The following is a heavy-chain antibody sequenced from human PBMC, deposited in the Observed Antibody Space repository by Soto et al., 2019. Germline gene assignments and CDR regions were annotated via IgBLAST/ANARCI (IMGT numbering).Heavy chain of an antibody. CDR2: IYYSGST. D-gene: IGHD6-19*01. V-gene: IGHV4-59*01. J-gene: IGHJ6*02. CDR1: GGSISSYY. CDR3: ARAEIPVAGSHARYYYYGMDV. Sequence: PSETLSLTXTVSGGSISSYYWSWIRQPPGKGLEWIGYIYYSGSTNYNPSLKSRVTISVDTSKNQFSLKLSSVTAADTAVYYCARAEIPVAGSHARYYYYGMDVWGQGTTVTVSS.